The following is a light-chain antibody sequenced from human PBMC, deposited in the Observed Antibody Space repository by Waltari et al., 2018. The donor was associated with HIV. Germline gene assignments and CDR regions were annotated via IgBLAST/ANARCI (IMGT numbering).Light chain of an antibody. V-gene: IGLV2-14*03. CDR3: ASFTEDFTVV. J-gene: IGLJ2*01. CDR1: DSDFGYNDF. CDR2: EVD. Sequence: SVVTQPASVSGFPGQSITISCTGTDSDFGYNDFVSWYQQHPNKSPKLILFEVDITASVIPDRVAGSKSGSTASRTISDLRTEDEANYYCASFTEDFTVVFGGGTKVTVL.